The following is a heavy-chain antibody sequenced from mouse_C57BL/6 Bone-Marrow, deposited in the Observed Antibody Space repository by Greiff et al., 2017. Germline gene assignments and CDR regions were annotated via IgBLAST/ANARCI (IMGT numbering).Heavy chain of an antibody. J-gene: IGHJ1*03. CDR1: GFNIKDDY. V-gene: IGHV14-4*01. Sequence: VQLKESGAELVRPGASVKLSCTASGFNIKDDYMHWVQQRPEQGLEWIGWIDPENGDTEYASKFQGKATITADTSSNTAYLQLSSLTSEDTAVYYCTTDWDVDVWGTGTTVTVSS. CDR2: IDPENGDT. CDR3: TTDWDVDV.